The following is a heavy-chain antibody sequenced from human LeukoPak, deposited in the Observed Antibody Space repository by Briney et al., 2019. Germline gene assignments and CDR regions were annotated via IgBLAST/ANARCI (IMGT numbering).Heavy chain of an antibody. V-gene: IGHV1-2*02. CDR2: INPNSGGT. Sequence: ASVKVSCKASGYTFTGYYMRWVRQAPGQGLEWMGWINPNSGGTNYAQKFQGRVTLTRDTSISTAYMELSRLRSDDTTVYYCARAEQLDRAVGGLLPAYWGQGTLVTVSS. D-gene: IGHD6-6*01. CDR1: GYTFTGYY. CDR3: ARAEQLDRAVGGLLPAY. J-gene: IGHJ4*02.